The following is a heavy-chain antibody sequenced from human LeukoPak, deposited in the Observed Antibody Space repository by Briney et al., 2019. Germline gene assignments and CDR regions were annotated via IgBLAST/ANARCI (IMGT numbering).Heavy chain of an antibody. J-gene: IGHJ4*02. CDR2: IWYDGSNK. CDR3: ARESVLLWFGEVERGYYFDY. Sequence: GGSLRLSCAASGFTFSSYGMHWVRQAPGKGLEWVAVIWYDGSNKYYADSVKGRFTISRDNSKNTLYLQMNSLRAEDTAVYYCARESVLLWFGEVERGYYFDYWGQGTLVTVS. D-gene: IGHD3-10*01. CDR1: GFTFSSYG. V-gene: IGHV3-33*01.